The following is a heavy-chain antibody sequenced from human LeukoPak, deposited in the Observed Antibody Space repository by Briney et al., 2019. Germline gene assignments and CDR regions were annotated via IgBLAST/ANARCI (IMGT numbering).Heavy chain of an antibody. CDR3: AREGGGGAFDI. Sequence: SETLSLTCAVYGGSFSGYYWSCIRQPPGKGLEWIGEINHSGSTNYNPSLKSRVTISVDTSKNQFSLKLSSVTAADTAVYYCAREGGGGAFDIWGQGTMVTVSS. V-gene: IGHV4-34*01. D-gene: IGHD2-15*01. CDR1: GGSFSGYY. J-gene: IGHJ3*02. CDR2: INHSGST.